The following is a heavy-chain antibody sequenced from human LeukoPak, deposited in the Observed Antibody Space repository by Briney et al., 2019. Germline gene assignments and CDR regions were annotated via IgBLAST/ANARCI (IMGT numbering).Heavy chain of an antibody. Sequence: PGGSLRLSCAASGFTIRSYGMSWVRQAPGKGLQWVSSICDSGPCTYYADSVKGRFIISRDNSKNTLYLQMNSLRVEDTAIYYCAKRAAATLDYWGRGTLVTVSS. CDR1: GFTIRSYG. J-gene: IGHJ4*02. D-gene: IGHD2-15*01. V-gene: IGHV3-23*01. CDR3: AKRAAATLDY. CDR2: ICDSGPCT.